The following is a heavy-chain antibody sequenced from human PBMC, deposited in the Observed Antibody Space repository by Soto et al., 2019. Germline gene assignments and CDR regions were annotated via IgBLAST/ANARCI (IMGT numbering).Heavy chain of an antibody. V-gene: IGHV1-69*05. CDR2: IIPIFPTP. CDR1: GGTFGNSA. CDR3: ARDPPPMDV. Sequence: ASVKVSCKASGGTFGNSARSWVRQAPGQGLEWMGGIIPIFPTPDYAQKLQGRVTMTTDTSTSTAYMELRSLRSDDTAVYYCARDPPPMDVWGQGTTVTVSS. J-gene: IGHJ6*02.